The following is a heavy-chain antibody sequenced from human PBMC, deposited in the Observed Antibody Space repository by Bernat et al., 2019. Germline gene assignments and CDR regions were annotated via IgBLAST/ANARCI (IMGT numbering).Heavy chain of an antibody. D-gene: IGHD2-15*01. CDR2: ISGSGGST. J-gene: IGHJ6*02. CDR1: GFTFSSYA. CDR3: AKASGAPRYCSGGSCYAFYYYYGMDV. Sequence: EVQLLESGGGLVQPGGSLRLSCAASGFTFSSYAMSWVRQAPGKGLEWVSAISGSGGSTYYADSVKGRLTISRDNSKNTLYLQMNSLRAEDTAIYYCAKASGAPRYCSGGSCYAFYYYYGMDVWGQGTTVTVSS. V-gene: IGHV3-23*01.